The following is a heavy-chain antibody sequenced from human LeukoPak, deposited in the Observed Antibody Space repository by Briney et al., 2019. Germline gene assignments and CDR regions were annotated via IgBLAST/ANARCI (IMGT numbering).Heavy chain of an antibody. V-gene: IGHV4-34*01. CDR2: INHSGST. J-gene: IGHJ2*01. Sequence: SETLSLTCAVYGGSFSGYYWSWIRQPPGKGLEWIGEINHSGSTNYNPSLKSRVTISVDTSKSQFSLKLSSVTAADTAVYYCARGYYDSSGKSRYFDLWGRGTLVTVSS. CDR3: ARGYYDSSGKSRYFDL. CDR1: GGSFSGYY. D-gene: IGHD3-22*01.